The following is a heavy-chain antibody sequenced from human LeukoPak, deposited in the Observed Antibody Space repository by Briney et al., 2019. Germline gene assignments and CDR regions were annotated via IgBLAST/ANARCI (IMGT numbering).Heavy chain of an antibody. CDR1: EFTFSSYA. Sequence: GGSLRLSCAASEFTFSSYAMSWVRQAPGKGLEWVANIKPDGSRTYHVDSVKGRFTITRDNAKNSLYLQMNSLRAEDTDVYYCMRTYYYDSSGYMRYPWGQGTLVTVSS. J-gene: IGHJ5*02. V-gene: IGHV3-7*05. CDR2: IKPDGSRT. CDR3: MRTYYYDSSGYMRYP. D-gene: IGHD3-22*01.